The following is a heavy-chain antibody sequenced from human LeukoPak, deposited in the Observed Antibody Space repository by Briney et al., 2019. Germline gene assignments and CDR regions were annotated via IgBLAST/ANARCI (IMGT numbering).Heavy chain of an antibody. Sequence: GGSLRLSCAASGFTFSSYSMNWVRQAPGKGLEWVSSISSSSSYIYYADPVKGRFTISRDNAKNSLYLQMNSLRAEDTAVYYCARGSSSWYRDAFDIWGQGTMVTVSS. V-gene: IGHV3-21*01. CDR3: ARGSSSWYRDAFDI. CDR1: GFTFSSYS. CDR2: ISSSSSYI. J-gene: IGHJ3*02. D-gene: IGHD6-13*01.